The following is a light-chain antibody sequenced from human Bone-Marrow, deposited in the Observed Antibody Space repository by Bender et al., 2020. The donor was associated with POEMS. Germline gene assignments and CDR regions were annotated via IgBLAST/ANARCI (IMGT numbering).Light chain of an antibody. J-gene: IGLJ3*02. V-gene: IGLV4-69*01. Sequence: QLVVTQSPSASASLGASVRLTCTLPGGHSTNDIAWHQQQPGKGPRYLMIVNSDGSHIKGNGIPDRFSGSRSGAECYLSIAGLQSEDEADYYWQTWSSGVQVFGGGTRLTVL. CDR1: GGHSTND. CDR2: VNSDGSH. CDR3: QTWSSGVQV.